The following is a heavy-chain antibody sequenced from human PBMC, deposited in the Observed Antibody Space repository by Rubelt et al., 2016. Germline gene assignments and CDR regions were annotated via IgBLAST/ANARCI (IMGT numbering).Heavy chain of an antibody. V-gene: IGHV4-34*10. CDR2: INHGGSI. J-gene: IGHJ3*01. CDR1: GGSFTDYY. Sequence: QLQLQESGPGLVKPSETLSLTCAVYGGSFTDYYWSWIRQAPGKGMEWIGEINHGGSINHNWSLKSRVHITVATSKQQVSLKLTPVTAAVTAIYYFARSLADELPTFKAFDVWGPGTKVTVSS. D-gene: IGHD1-26*01. CDR3: ARSLADELPTFKAFDV.